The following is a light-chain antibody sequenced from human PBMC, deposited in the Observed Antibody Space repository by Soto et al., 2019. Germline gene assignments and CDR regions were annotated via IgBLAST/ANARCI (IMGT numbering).Light chain of an antibody. Sequence: QSALNQSPSASGTPGQRATISCSGSRSNIGSNTVNWYQQVPGTAPRLLIYANNQRPSGVPDRFSGSQSGTSASLAISGLQSEDEADYYCAAWDDSLNGPVFGGGTKLTVL. CDR1: RSNIGSNT. CDR3: AAWDDSLNGPV. J-gene: IGLJ3*02. CDR2: ANN. V-gene: IGLV1-44*01.